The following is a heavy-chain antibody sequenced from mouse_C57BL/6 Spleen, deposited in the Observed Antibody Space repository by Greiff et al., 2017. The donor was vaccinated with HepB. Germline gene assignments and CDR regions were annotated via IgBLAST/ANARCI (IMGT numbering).Heavy chain of an antibody. Sequence: EVQLQQSGAELVRPGASVKLSCTASGFNIKDYYMHWVKQRPEQGLEWIGRIDPEDGDTEYAPKFQGKATMTADTSSNTAYLQLSSLTSEDTAVYYCTFYYYGSAWCAYWGQGTLVTVSA. J-gene: IGHJ3*01. V-gene: IGHV14-1*01. CDR1: GFNIKDYY. D-gene: IGHD1-1*01. CDR2: IDPEDGDT. CDR3: TFYYYGSAWCAY.